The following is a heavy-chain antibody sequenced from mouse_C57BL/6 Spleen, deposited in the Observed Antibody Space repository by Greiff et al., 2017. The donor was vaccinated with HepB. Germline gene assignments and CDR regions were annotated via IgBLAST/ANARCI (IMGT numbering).Heavy chain of an antibody. V-gene: IGHV1-50*01. CDR1: GYTFTSYW. D-gene: IGHD1-1*01. CDR3: ARGNYYGSSSAWFAY. J-gene: IGHJ3*01. CDR2: IDPSDSYT. Sequence: QVQLQQSGAELVKPGASVKLSCKASGYTFTSYWMQWVNQRPGQGLEWIGEIDPSDSYTNYNQKFKGKATLTVDTSSSTAYMQLSSLTSEDSAVYYCARGNYYGSSSAWFAYWGQGTLVTVSA.